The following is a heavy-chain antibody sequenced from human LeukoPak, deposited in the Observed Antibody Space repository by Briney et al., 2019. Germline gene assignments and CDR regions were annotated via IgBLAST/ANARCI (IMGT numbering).Heavy chain of an antibody. CDR2: ISGSGGST. CDR3: AKDGDYYDSPHFDY. V-gene: IGHV3-23*01. J-gene: IGHJ4*02. Sequence: GASLRFSCAASGFTFSSYAMSWVRQAPGKGLEWVSAISGSGGSTYYADSVKGRFTISRDNSKNTLYLQMNSLRAEDTAVYYCAKDGDYYDSPHFDYWGQGTLVTVSS. D-gene: IGHD3-22*01. CDR1: GFTFSSYA.